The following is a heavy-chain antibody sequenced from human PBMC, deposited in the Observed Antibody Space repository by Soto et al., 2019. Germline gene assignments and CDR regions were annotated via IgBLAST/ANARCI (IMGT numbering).Heavy chain of an antibody. V-gene: IGHV3-21*06. D-gene: IGHD3-10*01. J-gene: IGHJ6*03. CDR2: ISSSSIYT. Sequence: EVQLVESGGGLVKPGGSLRLSCVVSGFTFSSYSMNWVRQAPGKGLEWVSSISSSSIYTYYADSVKGRFTISRDNAKNSVYLQMNSLRAEDTAVYYCARDFKESQYYYYCMDVWGKGTTVTASS. CDR3: ARDFKESQYYYYCMDV. CDR1: GFTFSSYS.